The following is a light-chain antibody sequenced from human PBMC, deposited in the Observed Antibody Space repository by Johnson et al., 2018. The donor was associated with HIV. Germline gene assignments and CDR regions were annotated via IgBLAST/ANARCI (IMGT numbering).Light chain of an antibody. CDR3: GTRDSSLGVGF. J-gene: IGLJ1*01. V-gene: IGLV1-51*01. CDR2: DNN. Sequence: QSVLTQPPSVSAAPGQKVTISCSGSSSNIGNNYVSWYQQLPGTAPKLLIYDNNKRPSGIPDRFSGSKSGTSATLGITGLQTGDEADYYCGTRDSSLGVGFFGTGTKVTVL. CDR1: SSNIGNNY.